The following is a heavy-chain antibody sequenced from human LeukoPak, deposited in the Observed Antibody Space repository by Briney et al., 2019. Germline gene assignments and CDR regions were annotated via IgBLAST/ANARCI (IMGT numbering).Heavy chain of an antibody. V-gene: IGHV3-73*01. CDR2: IGSKANSYAT. CDR3: TRATYYYDSSGYYYVDYFDY. D-gene: IGHD3-22*01. CDR1: GFTFSGSA. Sequence: GGSLRLSCAASGFTFSGSAMHWVRQASGKGLGWVGRIGSKANSYATAYAASVKGRFTISRDDSKNTAYLQMNSLKTEDTAVYYCTRATYYYDSSGYYYVDYFDYWGQGTLVTVSS. J-gene: IGHJ4*02.